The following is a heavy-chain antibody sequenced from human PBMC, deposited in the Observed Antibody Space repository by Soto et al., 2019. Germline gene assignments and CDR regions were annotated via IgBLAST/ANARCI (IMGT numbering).Heavy chain of an antibody. CDR1: GGSVSSGSYY. CDR3: AGRNWNYVDY. V-gene: IGHV4-61*01. D-gene: IGHD1-1*01. CDR2: IYYSGST. Sequence: PSETLSLTCTVSGGSVSSGSYYLRWIRQPPGKGLEWIGYIYYSGSTNYNPSLKSRVTISVDTSKNQFSLKLSSVTAADTAVYYCAGRNWNYVDYWGQGTLVTVSS. J-gene: IGHJ4*02.